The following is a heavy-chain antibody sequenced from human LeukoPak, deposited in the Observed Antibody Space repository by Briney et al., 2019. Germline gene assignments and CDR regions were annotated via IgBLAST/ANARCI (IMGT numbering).Heavy chain of an antibody. CDR2: ISADGGST. V-gene: IGHV3-43*02. Sequence: GGSLRLSCVASGLNFDDSAMHWVRQAPGKGLEWVSLISADGGSTFSADSVKGRFTISRDNSKNTLYLQMNSLRAEDTAVYYCAGSYYNVFDYWGQGTLVTVSS. CDR3: AGSYYNVFDY. J-gene: IGHJ4*02. CDR1: GLNFDDSA. D-gene: IGHD3-10*01.